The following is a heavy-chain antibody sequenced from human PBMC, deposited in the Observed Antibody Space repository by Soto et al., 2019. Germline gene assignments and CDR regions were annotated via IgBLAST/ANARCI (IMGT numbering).Heavy chain of an antibody. CDR2: INAGDGNT. J-gene: IGHJ6*02. CDR3: ARDSGGMDV. V-gene: IGHV1-3*01. CDR1: GYTFTSYA. Sequence: QVQLVQSGAEVKKPGASVKVSCKASGYTFTSYAVHWVRQAPGQRLEWMGWINAGDGNTKYSQKVQDRVTITRDTSANTSYMELSSLRSEDTAVYYCARDSGGMDVWGQGTTVTVSS.